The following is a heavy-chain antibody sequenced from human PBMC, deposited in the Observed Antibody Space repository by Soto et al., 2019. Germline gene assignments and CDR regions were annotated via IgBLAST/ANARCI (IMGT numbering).Heavy chain of an antibody. J-gene: IGHJ6*02. CDR1: GFTVSSNY. D-gene: IGHD5-18*01. V-gene: IGHV3-53*01. CDR2: IYSGGST. CDR3: AREIQLWLLGNHYGMDV. Sequence: GGSLRLSCAASGFTVSSNYMSWVRQAPGKGLEWVSVIYSGGSTYYADSVKGRFTISRDNSKNTLYLQMNSLRAEDTAVYYCAREIQLWLLGNHYGMDVWGQGTTVPVAS.